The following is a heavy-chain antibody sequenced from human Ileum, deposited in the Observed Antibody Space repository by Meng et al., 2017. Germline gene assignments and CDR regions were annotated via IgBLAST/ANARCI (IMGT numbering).Heavy chain of an antibody. Sequence: QVQLQESGPGLVKPSETLSLTCTVSGGSISNNYWSWIRQPPGKELEWIAYISYSGTTNYNPSLKSRVTISVDTSKNQFSLKLSSVTAADTAVYYCTRHMGYNSGWYYFDYWGQGTLVTVSS. CDR3: TRHMGYNSGWYYFDY. V-gene: IGHV4-59*08. CDR2: ISYSGTT. D-gene: IGHD6-19*01. CDR1: GGSISNNY. J-gene: IGHJ4*02.